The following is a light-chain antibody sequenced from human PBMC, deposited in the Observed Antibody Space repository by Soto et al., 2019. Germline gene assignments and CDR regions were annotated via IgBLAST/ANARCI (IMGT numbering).Light chain of an antibody. V-gene: IGLV2-23*02. Sequence: QSVLTQPASVSGSPVQSITISCTGTSSDVGSYNLVSWYQQHPGKAPKLMNYEVSKRPSGVSNRFSGSKSGNTASLTISGLQAEDEADYYCCSYAGSSTFVVFGGGTQLTVL. CDR2: EVS. J-gene: IGLJ2*01. CDR1: SSDVGSYNL. CDR3: CSYAGSSTFVV.